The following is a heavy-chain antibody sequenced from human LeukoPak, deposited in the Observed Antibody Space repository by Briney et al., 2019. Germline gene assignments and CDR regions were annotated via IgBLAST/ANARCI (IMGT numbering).Heavy chain of an antibody. Sequence: ASLKLSRKVSVYTLTALSMPRLRQSPGTGLEWWGGFDPEDGETIYAQKFQGRVTMTEDTSTDTAYMELSSLRSEDTAVYYCATSGPRIVGAPWGIWGQGTLVTVSS. J-gene: IGHJ4*02. CDR2: FDPEDGET. V-gene: IGHV1-24*01. D-gene: IGHD1-26*01. CDR3: ATSGPRIVGAPWGI. CDR1: VYTLTALS.